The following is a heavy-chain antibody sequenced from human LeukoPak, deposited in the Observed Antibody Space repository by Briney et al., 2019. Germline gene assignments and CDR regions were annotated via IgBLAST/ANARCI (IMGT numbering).Heavy chain of an antibody. Sequence: ASVKVSCKASGYTFTGYYMHWVRQAPGQGLEWMGWINPNSGGTNYAQKFQGRVTITRDTSISAAYMELSSLTSDDTAVHFCVRGLPLGYCTYGVCYPPKHLDFWGQGTLVTVSS. V-gene: IGHV1-2*02. D-gene: IGHD2-8*01. J-gene: IGHJ4*02. CDR3: VRGLPLGYCTYGVCYPPKHLDF. CDR2: INPNSGGT. CDR1: GYTFTGYY.